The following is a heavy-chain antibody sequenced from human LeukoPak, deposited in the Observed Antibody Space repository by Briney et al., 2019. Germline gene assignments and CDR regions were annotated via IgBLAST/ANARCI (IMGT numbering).Heavy chain of an antibody. CDR1: GGSFSGYY. J-gene: IGHJ4*02. Sequence: SETLSLTCAVYGGSFSGYYWSWIRQPPGKGLEWIGEINHSGSTNYNPSLKSRVTISVDTSKNQFSLKLSSVTAADTAVYYCARVRAGETEFFAVAGTGVDYWGQGTLVTVSS. CDR2: INHSGST. D-gene: IGHD6-19*01. V-gene: IGHV4-34*01. CDR3: ARVRAGETEFFAVAGTGVDY.